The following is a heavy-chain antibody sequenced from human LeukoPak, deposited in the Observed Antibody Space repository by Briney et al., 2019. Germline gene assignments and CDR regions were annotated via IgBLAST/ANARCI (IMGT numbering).Heavy chain of an antibody. J-gene: IGHJ4*02. CDR3: ARARLQWEVRYPRFDS. D-gene: IGHD1-26*01. V-gene: IGHV3-30*03. Sequence: GRSLRLSCSASGFALSTYAMHWVRQAPGKGLEWVAVISYDGSYKDYGDPVKGRFTLSRDNSKSTVFLEMSSLRAEDTAVYHCARARLQWEVRYPRFDSWGQGTLVTVSS. CDR2: ISYDGSYK. CDR1: GFALSTYA.